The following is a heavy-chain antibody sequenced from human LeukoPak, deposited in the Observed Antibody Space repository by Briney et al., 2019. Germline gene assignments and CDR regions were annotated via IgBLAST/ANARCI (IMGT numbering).Heavy chain of an antibody. J-gene: IGHJ4*02. CDR1: GFTFSNYW. CDR3: ARDFWGAYRVDYFDC. V-gene: IGHV3-7*01. Sequence: GGSLTLSCAASGFTFSNYWMSWVRRAAGKGLEWVANIKQDGSETYSVDSVRGRFTISRDNAKNSLYLQMNSLRAEDTAVYYCARDFWGAYRVDYFDCWGQGTLVTVSS. D-gene: IGHD3-3*01. CDR2: IKQDGSET.